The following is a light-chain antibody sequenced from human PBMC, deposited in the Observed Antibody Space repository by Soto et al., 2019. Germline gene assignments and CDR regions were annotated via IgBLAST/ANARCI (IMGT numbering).Light chain of an antibody. CDR3: QLCQQRSSWPTIA. Sequence: EVVLSQSPGTLSLSPGESATLSCRASQIVNTFYLAWYQQKPGQSPRLLIYGASSRATGIQDRFSASGSATDVTLSSSSLEPEDFAVYDCQLCQQRSSWPTIAFGQGTRLEIK. CDR2: GAS. V-gene: IGKV3-20*01. CDR1: QIVNTFY. J-gene: IGKJ5*01.